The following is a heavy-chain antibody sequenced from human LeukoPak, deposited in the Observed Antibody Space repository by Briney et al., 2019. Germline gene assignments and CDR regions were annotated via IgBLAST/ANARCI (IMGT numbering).Heavy chain of an antibody. CDR3: ARDPGWLQSDY. Sequence: ASVKVSCKASGGTFSSYAISWVRQAPGQGLEWMGCMNPNSGVTGYAQSFQGRVTVTRDTSISTAYMELNSLRSDDSAVYYCARDPGWLQSDYWGQGTLVSVPS. CDR2: MNPNSGVT. V-gene: IGHV1-8*02. CDR1: GGTFSSYA. D-gene: IGHD5-24*01. J-gene: IGHJ4*01.